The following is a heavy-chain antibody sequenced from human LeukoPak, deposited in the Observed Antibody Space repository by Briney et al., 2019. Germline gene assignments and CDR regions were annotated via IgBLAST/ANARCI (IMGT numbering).Heavy chain of an antibody. CDR3: ARGYSSGWSLLYYYYYYMDV. V-gene: IGHV7-4-1*02. Sequence: ASVKVSCKASGYTFTSYAMNWVRQAPGQGLEWMGWINTNTGNPTYAQGFTGRFVFSLDTSVSTAYLQISSLKAEDTAVYYCARGYSSGWSLLYYYYYYMDVWGKGTTVTVSS. CDR2: INTNTGNP. CDR1: GYTFTSYA. D-gene: IGHD6-19*01. J-gene: IGHJ6*03.